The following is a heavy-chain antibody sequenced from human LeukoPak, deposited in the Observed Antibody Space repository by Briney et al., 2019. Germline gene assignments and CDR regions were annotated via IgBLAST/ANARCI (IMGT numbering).Heavy chain of an antibody. V-gene: IGHV3-21*01. CDR3: ASSMALAAFDI. CDR2: ISSSSSYI. Sequence: GGSLRLSCAASGFTFSSYSMNWVRQAPGKGLEWVSSISSSSSYIYYADSVKGRFTISRDNAKNSLYLQMNSLRAEDTAVYYCASSMALAAFDIWGQGTMVTVSS. CDR1: GFTFSSYS. J-gene: IGHJ3*02. D-gene: IGHD5-24*01.